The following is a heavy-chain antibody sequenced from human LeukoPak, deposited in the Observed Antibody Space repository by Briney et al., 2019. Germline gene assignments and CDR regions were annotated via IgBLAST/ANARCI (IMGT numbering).Heavy chain of an antibody. D-gene: IGHD6-13*01. CDR3: ARSLQQQPFDY. CDR1: GFTVSSNY. J-gene: IGHJ4*02. V-gene: IGHV3-66*01. CDR2: IYSGGST. Sequence: PGESLRLSCAASGFTVSSNYMSWVRQAPGKGLEWVSVIYSGGSTYYADSVKGRFTISRDNSKNTLYLQMNSLRAEDTAVYYCARSLQQQPFDYWGQGTLVTVSS.